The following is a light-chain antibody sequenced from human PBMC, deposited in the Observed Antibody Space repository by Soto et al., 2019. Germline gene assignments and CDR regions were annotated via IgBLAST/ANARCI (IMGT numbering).Light chain of an antibody. CDR2: GSS. J-gene: IGKJ2*01. V-gene: IGKV3-20*01. Sequence: EIVLTQSPGTLSLSPGERATLSCRASQSVSGNYLAWYQQKPGQSPRLLIYGSSDRATGIPDRFSGSGSGTDFPLTITRVEPEDFAVFFCQQYGSSPPYTFGQGTKLEIK. CDR1: QSVSGNY. CDR3: QQYGSSPPYT.